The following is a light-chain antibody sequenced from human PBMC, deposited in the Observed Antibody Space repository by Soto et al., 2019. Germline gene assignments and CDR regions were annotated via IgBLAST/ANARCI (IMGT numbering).Light chain of an antibody. CDR3: QQRTRWPMT. V-gene: IGKV3-11*01. J-gene: IGKJ5*01. Sequence: EIVLTQSPATLSLSPGERATLSCRASQSVGSYLAWYQQKPGQAPRLLIYDSSNRATDIPARFSGSGSGTDFTLTISSLEPEDFAVYYCQQRTRWPMTFGQGTRLEIK. CDR1: QSVGSY. CDR2: DSS.